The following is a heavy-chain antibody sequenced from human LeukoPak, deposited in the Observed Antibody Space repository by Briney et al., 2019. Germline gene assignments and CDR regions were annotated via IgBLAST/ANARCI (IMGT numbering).Heavy chain of an antibody. J-gene: IGHJ4*02. CDR1: GYTFTGYY. CDR2: INPNSGGT. V-gene: IGHV1-2*06. Sequence: ASVKVSCKASGYTFTGYYMHWVRQAPGQGLEWMGRINPNSGGTNYAQKFQGRVTMTRDTSISTAYMELSRLRSDDTAVYYCAKDRPRAYESGYHLGDYWGQGTLVTVSS. CDR3: AKDRPRAYESGYHLGDY. D-gene: IGHD3-22*01.